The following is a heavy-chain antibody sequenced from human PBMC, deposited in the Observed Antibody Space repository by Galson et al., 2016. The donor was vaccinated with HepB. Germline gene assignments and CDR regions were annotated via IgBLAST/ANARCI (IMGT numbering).Heavy chain of an antibody. CDR2: ISGYTDNT. J-gene: IGHJ2*01. CDR3: AREDLGYWYFDL. CDR1: GYAFSSYG. Sequence: SVKVSCKASGYAFSSYGISWVRQAPGQGLEWMGWISGYTDNTNYAQKLQDRVTMTKDTSTSTAYMALRSLRSDDTAVYYCAREDLGYWYFDLWGRGTLVTVSS. V-gene: IGHV1-18*01. D-gene: IGHD7-27*01.